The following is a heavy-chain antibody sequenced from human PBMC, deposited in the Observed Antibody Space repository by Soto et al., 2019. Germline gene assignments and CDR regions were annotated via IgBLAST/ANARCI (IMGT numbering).Heavy chain of an antibody. V-gene: IGHV3-7*01. Sequence: PGGSLRLSCAACGFTLRSYWISWVRQAPWKGLEWLATIKTDAIEKKYVDSVKGRFTVSRDNAKNSLYLQMDSLRAEDTAVYYCATDSGYGSGSSVNQCLDCCGRGTLVAFCS. CDR3: ATDSGYGSGSSVNQCLDC. J-gene: IGHJ4*01. CDR1: GFTLRSYW. CDR2: IKTDAIEK. D-gene: IGHD3-10*01.